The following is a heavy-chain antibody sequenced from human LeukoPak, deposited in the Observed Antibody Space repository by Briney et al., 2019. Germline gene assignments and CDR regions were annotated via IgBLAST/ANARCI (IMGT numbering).Heavy chain of an antibody. Sequence: GGSLRLSCAASGFTFSSYSMNWVSQAPGKGLEWVSSISSSSSYIFYADSVKGRFTISRDKAKNSLYLQMNSLRAEDKAVYYCARDSSVDTAMVGDTDFDYWGQGTLVTVSS. V-gene: IGHV3-21*01. J-gene: IGHJ4*02. CDR3: ARDSSVDTAMVGDTDFDY. CDR2: ISSSSSYI. CDR1: GFTFSSYS. D-gene: IGHD5-18*01.